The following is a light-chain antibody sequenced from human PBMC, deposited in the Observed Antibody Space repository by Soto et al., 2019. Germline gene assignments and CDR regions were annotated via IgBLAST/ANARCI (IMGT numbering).Light chain of an antibody. CDR2: GNS. Sequence: QSVLTQPPSVSGAPGQRVTISCTGSSSNIGAGYDVHWYQQLPGTAPKLLIYGNSNRPSGVPDRFSGSKSGTSASLAITGLQAEDEADYYCQSYDSSLSGVVVCGGTKLTVL. J-gene: IGLJ2*01. CDR1: SSNIGAGYD. CDR3: QSYDSSLSGVV. V-gene: IGLV1-40*01.